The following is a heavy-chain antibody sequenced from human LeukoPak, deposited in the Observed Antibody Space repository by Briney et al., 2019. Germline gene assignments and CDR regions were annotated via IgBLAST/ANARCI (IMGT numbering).Heavy chain of an antibody. CDR3: ARATTVVRGVIVWFDP. D-gene: IGHD3-10*01. CDR1: GGSFSGYY. J-gene: IGHJ5*02. CDR2: INHSGIP. Sequence: SETLSLTCGVYGGSFSGYYWSWIRQPPGKGLEWIGEINHSGIPNSNPSLKSRVTISVDTSKNQLSLKLSSVTAADTAVYYCARATTVVRGVIVWFDPWGQGTLVTVSS. V-gene: IGHV4-34*01.